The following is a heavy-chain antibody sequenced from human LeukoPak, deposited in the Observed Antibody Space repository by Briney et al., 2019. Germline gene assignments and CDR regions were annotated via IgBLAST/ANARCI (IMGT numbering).Heavy chain of an antibody. CDR1: GFTFSIYS. CDR3: ARVGCSGGSCYYYYYGMDV. CDR2: ISSSGSTI. Sequence: GGSLRLSCAASGFTFSIYSMNWVRQAPGKGLEWVSYISSSGSTIYYADSVKGRFTISRDNAKSSLYLQMSSLRAEDTAVYYCARVGCSGGSCYYYYYGMDVWGQGTTVTVSS. J-gene: IGHJ6*02. V-gene: IGHV3-48*04. D-gene: IGHD2-15*01.